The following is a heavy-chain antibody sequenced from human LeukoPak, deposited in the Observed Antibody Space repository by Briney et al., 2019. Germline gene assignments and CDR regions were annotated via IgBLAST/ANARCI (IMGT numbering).Heavy chain of an antibody. Sequence: SETLSLTCTVSGGSISTYYWSWIRQPAGKGLEWIGRIYASGATNYNPSLKSRVTISVDTSKNQFSLKLSSVTAADTAVYYCARHRGGGCSGGSCWNWFDPWGQGTLVTVSS. CDR3: ARHRGGGCSGGSCWNWFDP. CDR2: IYASGAT. V-gene: IGHV4-4*07. D-gene: IGHD2-15*01. CDR1: GGSISTYY. J-gene: IGHJ5*02.